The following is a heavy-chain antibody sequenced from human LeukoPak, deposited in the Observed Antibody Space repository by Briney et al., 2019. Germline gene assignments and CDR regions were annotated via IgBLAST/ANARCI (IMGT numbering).Heavy chain of an antibody. V-gene: IGHV4-59*01. CDR1: GGLIRSYY. Sequence: PSETVSLPYTVCGGLIRSYYWLWIRQPPAKGREWVGYIYYSGSTNLNPSLQSRVTISVDTSKNQFSLQLSSVTAADTAVYYCARDPSYYYNSSGSNDAFDIWGQGTMVTVSS. J-gene: IGHJ3*02. CDR3: ARDPSYYYNSSGSNDAFDI. CDR2: IYYSGST. D-gene: IGHD3-22*01.